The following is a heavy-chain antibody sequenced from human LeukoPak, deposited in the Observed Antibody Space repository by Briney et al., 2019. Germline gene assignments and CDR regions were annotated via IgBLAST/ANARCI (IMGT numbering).Heavy chain of an antibody. CDR1: GFTFSSYA. J-gene: IGHJ3*02. D-gene: IGHD3-10*01. Sequence: GGSLRLSCAASGFTFSSYAMSWVRQAPGKGLEWVSAVSASDGRTYYADSVRGRFTISRDNFKNTLYVQMNSLRAEDTAVYYCVRDKRFPDDVLDIWGQGTMVTVSS. CDR2: VSASDGRT. CDR3: VRDKRFPDDVLDI. V-gene: IGHV3-23*01.